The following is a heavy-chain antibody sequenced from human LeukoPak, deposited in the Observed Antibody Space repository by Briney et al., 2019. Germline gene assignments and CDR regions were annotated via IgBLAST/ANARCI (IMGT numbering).Heavy chain of an antibody. J-gene: IGHJ4*02. CDR3: AAWTDRGYNF. Sequence: PGGSVRLSCAASGFTFTFYWMNWVRQAPGKGLEWVANINPDGSQKRFVDSVTGRFTMSRDNAKNSLYLQMNSLRSEDTAVFYCAAWTDRGYNFWGQGTLVTVSS. D-gene: IGHD5-24*01. V-gene: IGHV3-7*01. CDR2: INPDGSQK. CDR1: GFTFTFYW.